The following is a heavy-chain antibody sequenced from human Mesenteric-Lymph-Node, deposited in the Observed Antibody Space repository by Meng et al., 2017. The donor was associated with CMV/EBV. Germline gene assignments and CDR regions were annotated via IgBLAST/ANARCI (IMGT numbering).Heavy chain of an antibody. J-gene: IGHJ4*02. CDR2: FDPEYGAM. CDR3: ATVLSSSSSPFGY. D-gene: IGHD6-6*01. Sequence: ASVKVSCKASGGTFSSYTISWVRQAPGRGPEWMGGFDPEYGAMIYAQKFQGGVVMTEDTSTDTAYMEVGSLRSEDTAVYFCATVLSSSSSPFGYWGQGTLVTVSS. V-gene: IGHV1-24*01. CDR1: GGTFSSYT.